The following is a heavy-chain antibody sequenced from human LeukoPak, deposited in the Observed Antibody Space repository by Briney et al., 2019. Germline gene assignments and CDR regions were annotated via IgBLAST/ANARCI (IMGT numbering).Heavy chain of an antibody. CDR2: VYYTGRT. D-gene: IGHD1-26*01. V-gene: IGHV4-39*01. CDR3: ASTHAGRYYTTFDS. CDR1: GDSISSASSY. Sequence: SETLSLTCTVSGDSISSASSYWAWVRQPPGKGLEWIGTVYYTGRTYNNPSLKSRISISIDTSSNQFSLKVASVSAADTAVYYCASTHAGRYYTTFDSWGQGTLVTVSS. J-gene: IGHJ4*02.